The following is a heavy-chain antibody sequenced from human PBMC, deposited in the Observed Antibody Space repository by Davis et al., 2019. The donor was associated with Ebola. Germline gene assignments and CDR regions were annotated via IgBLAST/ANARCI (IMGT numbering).Heavy chain of an antibody. Sequence: GESLKIPCAASCFPFRTYRMNWVRQAPGKGLEWVSYISSSSSTIYYADSVKGRFTISRDKAKNSLYLKMNSLRAEDTAVYYCVRDPALVVTGGGWFFGLWGRGTLVTVSS. V-gene: IGHV3-48*01. D-gene: IGHD2-21*02. CDR3: VRDPALVVTGGGWFFGL. J-gene: IGHJ2*01. CDR1: CFPFRTYR. CDR2: ISSSSSTI.